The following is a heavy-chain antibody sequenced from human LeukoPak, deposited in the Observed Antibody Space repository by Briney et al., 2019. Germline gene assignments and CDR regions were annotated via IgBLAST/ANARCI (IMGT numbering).Heavy chain of an antibody. Sequence: ASVKVSCKASGDTFTSFYIHWVRQAPGQGLEWMGIINPSGGSTSYAQKFQGRVTMTRDTSTSTVYMELSSLRFEDTAEYYCAREPGYKYYGSGIYYNYYYGMDVWGQGTTVTVSS. CDR3: AREPGYKYYGSGIYYNYYYGMDV. CDR1: GDTFTSFY. CDR2: INPSGGST. J-gene: IGHJ6*02. V-gene: IGHV1-46*01. D-gene: IGHD3-10*01.